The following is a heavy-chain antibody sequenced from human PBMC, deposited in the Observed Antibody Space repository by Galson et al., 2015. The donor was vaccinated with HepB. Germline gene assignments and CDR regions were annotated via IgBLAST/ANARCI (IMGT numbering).Heavy chain of an antibody. Sequence: SLRLSCAASGFTFSNAWMNWVRQAPGKGLEWVGRIKSKTDGGTTDYAAPVKGRFTISRDDSKNTLYLQMNSLKTEDTAVYYCTANWNDDYYYYYMDVWGKGTTVTVSS. CDR2: IKSKTDGGTT. V-gene: IGHV3-15*07. CDR1: GFTFSNAW. CDR3: TANWNDDYYYYYMDV. D-gene: IGHD1-1*01. J-gene: IGHJ6*03.